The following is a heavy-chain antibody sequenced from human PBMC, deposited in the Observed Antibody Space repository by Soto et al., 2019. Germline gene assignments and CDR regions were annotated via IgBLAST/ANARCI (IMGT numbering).Heavy chain of an antibody. V-gene: IGHV1-69*13. CDR3: ARDSNYGGNSDI. CDR2: IIPIFGTA. D-gene: IGHD4-17*01. J-gene: IGHJ3*02. Sequence: SVKVSCKASGGTFSSYAISWVRQAPGQGLEWMGGIIPIFGTANYAQKFQGRVMITADESTSTAYMELSSLRSEDTAVYYCARDSNYGGNSDIWGQGTMVTVSS. CDR1: GGTFSSYA.